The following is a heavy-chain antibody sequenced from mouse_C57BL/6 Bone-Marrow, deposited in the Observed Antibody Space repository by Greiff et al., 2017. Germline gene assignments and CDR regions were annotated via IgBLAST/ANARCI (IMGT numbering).Heavy chain of an antibody. CDR3: ARNSYYSNYKDY. J-gene: IGHJ2*01. Sequence: QVHVKQSGPGLVQPSQRLSITCTVSGFSFTSYGVHWVRQSPGKGLEWLGVIWSGGSTDYNAAFISRLSISKDNSKSQVFFKMNSLQADDTAIYYCARNSYYSNYKDYWGQGTTLTVSS. CDR1: GFSFTSYG. D-gene: IGHD2-5*01. V-gene: IGHV2-2*01. CDR2: IWSGGST.